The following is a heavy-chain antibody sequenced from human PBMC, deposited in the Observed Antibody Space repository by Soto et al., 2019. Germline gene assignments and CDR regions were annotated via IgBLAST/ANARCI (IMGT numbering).Heavy chain of an antibody. V-gene: IGHV3-23*01. CDR1: GFTFTPYA. D-gene: IGHD3-16*01. CDR3: AKFQGGTFNKWYFHY. Sequence: EVQLLESGGGLVQPGGSLRLSCAASGFTFTPYAMSWVRQAPGKGLEWVSVITGGVGITYYADSVKGRFTISRDNSKNTLYLQMNSLRADDTAVYYCAKFQGGTFNKWYFHYLGQGTLVTVSS. J-gene: IGHJ4*02. CDR2: ITGGVGIT.